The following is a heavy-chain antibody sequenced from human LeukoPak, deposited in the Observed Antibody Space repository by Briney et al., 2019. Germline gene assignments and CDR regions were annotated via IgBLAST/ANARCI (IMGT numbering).Heavy chain of an antibody. CDR1: GFTFSKYY. CDR2: IVNSGGTT. J-gene: IGHJ5*02. CDR3: AGGYGSGSYSA. Sequence: KPGGSLRLSCAASGFTFSKYYMRWIRQAPGKGLEWISYIVNSGGTTSYADSVQGRFTISSDDAKNSLYLQMNSLRAEDTAVYYCAGGYGSGSYSAWGQGIPVTVSS. D-gene: IGHD3-10*01. V-gene: IGHV3-11*01.